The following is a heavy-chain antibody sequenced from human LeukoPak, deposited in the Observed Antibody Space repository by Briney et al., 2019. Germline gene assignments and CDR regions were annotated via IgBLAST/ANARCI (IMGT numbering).Heavy chain of an antibody. D-gene: IGHD3-10*01. CDR2: FSGSGGST. CDR1: GFTFSTYA. CDR3: AKLYGSGSYSPFDY. V-gene: IGHV3-23*01. J-gene: IGHJ4*02. Sequence: GGSLRLSCAASGFTFSTYAMSWVRQAPGKGLEWVSAFSGSGGSTYYADSVKGRFTISRDNSKNTMYLQMNSLRAEDTAVYYCAKLYGSGSYSPFDYWGQGTLVTVSS.